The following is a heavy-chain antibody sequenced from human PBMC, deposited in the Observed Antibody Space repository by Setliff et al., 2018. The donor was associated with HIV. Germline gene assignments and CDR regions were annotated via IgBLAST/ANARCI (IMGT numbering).Heavy chain of an antibody. Sequence: SETLSLTCAVSGYSISSGYYWGWIRQPPGKGLEWIGSIYHSGSTYNNPSLKSRVTISVDTSKNQFSLKLSSVTAADTAVYYCARDIRGSNNWFDPWGQGTLVTVSS. D-gene: IGHD3-16*01. CDR2: IYHSGST. CDR3: ARDIRGSNNWFDP. CDR1: GYSISSGYY. J-gene: IGHJ5*02. V-gene: IGHV4-38-2*02.